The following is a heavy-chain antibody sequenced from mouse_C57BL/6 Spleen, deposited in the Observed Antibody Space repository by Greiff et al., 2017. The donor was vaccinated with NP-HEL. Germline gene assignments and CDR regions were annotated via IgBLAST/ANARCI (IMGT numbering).Heavy chain of an antibody. CDR2: IDPETGGT. CDR1: GYTFTDYE. J-gene: IGHJ1*03. Sequence: VQVVESGAELVRPGASVTLSCKASGYTFTDYEMHWVKQTPVHGLEWIGAIDPETGGTAYNQKFKGKAILTADKSSSTAYMELRSLTSEDSAVYYCTRGEVWGTGTTVTVSS. CDR3: TRGEV. V-gene: IGHV1-15*01.